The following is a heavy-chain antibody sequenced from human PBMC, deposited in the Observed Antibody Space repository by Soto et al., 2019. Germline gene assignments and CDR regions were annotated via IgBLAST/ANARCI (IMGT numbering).Heavy chain of an antibody. J-gene: IGHJ4*02. CDR2: INAGNGYT. V-gene: IGHV1-3*01. D-gene: IGHD3-3*01. Sequence: GASVKVSCKASGYTFTDYAMHWVRQAPGQGLEWMGWINAGNGYTEYSQKFQGRVTITRDTSASTAYMEVSSLRSEDTAVYYCARDRLWSFHPVFDYWSQGTLVTVSS. CDR1: GYTFTDYA. CDR3: ARDRLWSFHPVFDY.